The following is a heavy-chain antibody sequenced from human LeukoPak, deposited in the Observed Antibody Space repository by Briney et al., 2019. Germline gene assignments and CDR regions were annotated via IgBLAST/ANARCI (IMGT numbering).Heavy chain of an antibody. CDR1: GGSFSDYY. CDR2: INHSGST. J-gene: IGHJ6*02. CDR3: ARDQVVMITFGGVIEQRYYGMDV. D-gene: IGHD3-16*02. Sequence: SETLSLTCAVYGGSFSDYYWSWIRQPPGKGLEWIGEINHSGSTNYNPSLKSRVTISVDTSKNQFSLKLSSVTAADTAVYYCARDQVVMITFGGVIEQRYYGMDVWGQGTTVTFSS. V-gene: IGHV4-34*01.